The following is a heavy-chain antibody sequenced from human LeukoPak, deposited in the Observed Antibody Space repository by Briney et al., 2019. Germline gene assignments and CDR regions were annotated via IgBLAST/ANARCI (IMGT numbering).Heavy chain of an antibody. Sequence: ASVKVSCKASGYTFTSYAMNWVRQAPGQGLEWMGWINTNTGNPTYAQGFTGRFVFSLDTSVTTAYLQISCLKAEDPAVYYCARGYTKDMTSVTHFDYWGQGTLVTVSS. D-gene: IGHD4-17*01. CDR2: INTNTGNP. CDR3: ARGYTKDMTSVTHFDY. CDR1: GYTFTSYA. J-gene: IGHJ4*02. V-gene: IGHV7-4-1*02.